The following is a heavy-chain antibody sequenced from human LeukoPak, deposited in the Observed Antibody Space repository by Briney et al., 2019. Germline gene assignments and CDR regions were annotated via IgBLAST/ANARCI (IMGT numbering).Heavy chain of an antibody. CDR2: INPNSGGT. Sequence: ASVKVSCKASGYTFTGYYMHWVRQAPGQGLEWMGWINPNSGGTNYAQKFQGRVTMTRDTSISTAYMELSRLRSDDTAVYYCARDFGIFGELLYDEVGYLDYWGQGTLVTVSS. J-gene: IGHJ4*02. D-gene: IGHD3-10*01. V-gene: IGHV1-2*02. CDR3: ARDFGIFGELLYDEVGYLDY. CDR1: GYTFTGYY.